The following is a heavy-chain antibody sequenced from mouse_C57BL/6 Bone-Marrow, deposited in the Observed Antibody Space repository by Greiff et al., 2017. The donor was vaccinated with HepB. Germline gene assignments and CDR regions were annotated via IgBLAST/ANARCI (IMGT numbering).Heavy chain of an antibody. CDR2: ISSGSSTI. V-gene: IGHV5-17*01. CDR1: GFTFSDYG. Sequence: EVKLVESGGGLVKPGGSLKLSCAASGFTFSDYGMHWVRQAPEKGLEWVAYISSGSSTIYYADTVKGRFTISRDNAKNTLFLRMTSLRSEDTAMYYCARIAYYYGSSYRDYFDYWGQGTTLTVSS. CDR3: ARIAYYYGSSYRDYFDY. J-gene: IGHJ2*01. D-gene: IGHD1-1*01.